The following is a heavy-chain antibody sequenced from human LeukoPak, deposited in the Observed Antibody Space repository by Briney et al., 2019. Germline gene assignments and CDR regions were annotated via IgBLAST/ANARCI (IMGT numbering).Heavy chain of an antibody. CDR2: ISYDESNK. D-gene: IGHD3-22*01. CDR1: GFTFSSYG. Sequence: PGGSLRLSCAASGFTFSSYGMHWVRQAPGKGLEWVAVISYDESNKYYADSVKGRFTISRDNSKNTLYLQMNSLRAEDTALYYCAKDTSWENFDSSGYYDYWGRGTLVTVSS. J-gene: IGHJ4*02. V-gene: IGHV3-30*18. CDR3: AKDTSWENFDSSGYYDY.